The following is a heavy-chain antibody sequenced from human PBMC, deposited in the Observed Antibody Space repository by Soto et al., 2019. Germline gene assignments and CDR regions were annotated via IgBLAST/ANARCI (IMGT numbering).Heavy chain of an antibody. Sequence: ASVKVSCKASGYMFDNYYIHWVRQTPGQGLQWIGVINPSRGLTTYAQKFQGRVSMARDTSTTTVFMELSSLTSEDTAIYYCARDGVPIEGRSGFFDNWGPGTLVTVS. CDR1: GYMFDNYY. J-gene: IGHJ4*02. V-gene: IGHV1-46*02. CDR2: INPSRGLT. CDR3: ARDGVPIEGRSGFFDN. D-gene: IGHD3-22*01.